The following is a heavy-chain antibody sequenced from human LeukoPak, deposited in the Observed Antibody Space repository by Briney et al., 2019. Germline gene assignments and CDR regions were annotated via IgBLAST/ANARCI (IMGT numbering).Heavy chain of an antibody. D-gene: IGHD6-19*01. V-gene: IGHV1-69*05. CDR3: ARVAGYTSFFDY. CDR2: IIPIFGTA. Sequence: ASVKVSCKASGSTFSSYAISWVRQAPGQGLEWMGRIIPIFGTANYAQKFQGRVTITTDESTSAAYMELSSLRSEDTAVYYCARVAGYTSFFDYWGQGTLVTVSS. J-gene: IGHJ4*02. CDR1: GSTFSSYA.